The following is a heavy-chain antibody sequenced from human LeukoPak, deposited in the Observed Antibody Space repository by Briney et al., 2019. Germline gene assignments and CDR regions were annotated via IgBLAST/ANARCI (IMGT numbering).Heavy chain of an antibody. CDR3: AKDGVSIAVAGAFDI. CDR2: ISGSGGST. D-gene: IGHD6-19*01. CDR1: GFTFSSYG. V-gene: IGHV3-23*01. J-gene: IGHJ3*02. Sequence: GGSLRLSCAASGFTFSSYGMSWVRQAPGKGLEGVSAISGSGGSTYYADSVKGRFTISRDNSKNTLYLQMNSLRAEDTAVYYCAKDGVSIAVAGAFDIWGQGTMVTVSS.